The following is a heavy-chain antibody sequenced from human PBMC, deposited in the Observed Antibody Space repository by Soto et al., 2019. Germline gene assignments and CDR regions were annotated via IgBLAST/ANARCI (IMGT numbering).Heavy chain of an antibody. V-gene: IGHV3-48*03. J-gene: IGHJ3*01. CDR1: GLAFSGYE. CDR2: ITSSGSTM. D-gene: IGHD5-12*01. CDR3: VKEKSIMYSGYDAFDL. Sequence: PWGSLRLSCEAAGLAFSGYEMDWVRQATEKGLEWIAHITSSGSTMYNTDSVKGRFTISRDNAKNSLYLQMNSLRAEDTAVYYCVKEKSIMYSGYDAFDLWGQGTMVTVS.